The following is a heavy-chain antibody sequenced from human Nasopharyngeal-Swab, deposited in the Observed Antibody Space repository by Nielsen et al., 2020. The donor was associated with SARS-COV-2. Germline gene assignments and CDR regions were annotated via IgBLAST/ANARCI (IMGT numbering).Heavy chain of an antibody. CDR3: ARHPLGITIFGVVITNNWFDP. CDR1: GFTFSEYY. J-gene: IGHJ5*02. V-gene: IGHV3-11*04. CDR2: ISSSGSTI. Sequence: GESLKISCAASGFTFSEYYMSWIRQAPGKGLEWVSYISSSGSTIYYADSVKGRFTISRDNAKNSLYLQMNSLRAEDTAVYYCARHPLGITIFGVVITNNWFDPWGQGTLVTVSS. D-gene: IGHD3-3*01.